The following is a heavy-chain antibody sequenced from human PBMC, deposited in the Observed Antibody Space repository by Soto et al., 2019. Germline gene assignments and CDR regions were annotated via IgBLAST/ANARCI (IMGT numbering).Heavy chain of an antibody. CDR1: GFTFSDFD. CDR3: ARGILSIDFDP. V-gene: IGHV3-13*01. Sequence: PGGSLRLSCAASGFTFSDFDMHWVRRPIGNGLQWVSSVTAAGGTYYSDSVKGRFTISREDAKNSLYLQMNRLRAEDTAVYFCARGILSIDFDPRGQGTLVTVSS. J-gene: IGHJ5*02. CDR2: VTAAGGT. D-gene: IGHD2-15*01.